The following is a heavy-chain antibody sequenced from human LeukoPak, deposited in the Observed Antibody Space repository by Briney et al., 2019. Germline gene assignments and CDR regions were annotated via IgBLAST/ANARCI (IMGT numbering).Heavy chain of an antibody. D-gene: IGHD4-23*01. Sequence: PGRSLRLSCAASGFTFSSYAMHWVRQAPDKGLEWVAVISYDGSNQYYADSVRGRFTVSRDNSKNTLYLQMNSLRAGDTAVYYCARSGGNSGLNYYYYYGMDVWGQGTTVTVSS. V-gene: IGHV3-30-3*01. CDR1: GFTFSSYA. CDR3: ARSGGNSGLNYYYYYGMDV. CDR2: ISYDGSNQ. J-gene: IGHJ6*02.